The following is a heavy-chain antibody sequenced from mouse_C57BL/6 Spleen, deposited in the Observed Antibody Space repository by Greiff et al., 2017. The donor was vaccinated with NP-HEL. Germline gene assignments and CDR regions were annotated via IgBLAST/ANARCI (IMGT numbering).Heavy chain of an antibody. CDR1: GYTFTDYN. CDR2: INPNNGGT. V-gene: IGHV1-18*01. J-gene: IGHJ4*01. Sequence: EVQLQQSGPELVKPGASVKIPCKASGYTFTDYNMDWVKQSHGKSLEWIGDINPNNGGTIYNQKFKGKATLTVDKSSSTAYMELRSLTSEDTAFYYCSREGYYVGYYAMDYWGQGTSVTVSS. D-gene: IGHD2-3*01. CDR3: SREGYYVGYYAMDY.